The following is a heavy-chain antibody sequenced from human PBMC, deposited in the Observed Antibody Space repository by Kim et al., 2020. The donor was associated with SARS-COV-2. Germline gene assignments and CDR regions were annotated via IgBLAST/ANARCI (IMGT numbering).Heavy chain of an antibody. D-gene: IGHD3-3*02. CDR3: ARVLYLQSDYYYYGMDV. CDR2: IYYSGST. CDR1: GGSISSGGYY. Sequence: SETLSLTCTVSGGSISSGGYYWSWIRQHPGKGLEWIGYIYYSGSTYYNPSLKSRVTISVDTSKNQFSLKLSSVTAADTAVYYCARVLYLQSDYYYYGMDVWGQGTTVTVSS. V-gene: IGHV4-31*03. J-gene: IGHJ6*02.